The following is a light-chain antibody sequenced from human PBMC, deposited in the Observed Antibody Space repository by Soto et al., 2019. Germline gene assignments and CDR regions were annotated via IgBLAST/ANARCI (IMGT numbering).Light chain of an antibody. V-gene: IGLV1-40*01. CDR1: SSNIGAGYE. Sequence: QSVLTQPPSVSEAPGQRVTISCTGSSSNIGAGYEAHWYQQVPGTAPKLLIYENNNQPSGVPDRFSGSKSGTSASLAITGLQAEDEAEYYCKSYDSSLSGYVFGTGTKLTVL. CDR3: KSYDSSLSGYV. CDR2: ENN. J-gene: IGLJ1*01.